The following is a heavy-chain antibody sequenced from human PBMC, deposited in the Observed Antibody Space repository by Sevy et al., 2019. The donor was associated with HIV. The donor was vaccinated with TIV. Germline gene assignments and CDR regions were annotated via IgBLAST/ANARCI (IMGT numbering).Heavy chain of an antibody. CDR1: GFSLTTNGVG. V-gene: IGHV2-5*02. J-gene: IGHJ5*02. CDR2: IYWDDEK. CDR3: THSEYYYGSGSFYKRGGLFAP. Sequence: SGPTLVNPTQTLTLTCTFSGFSLTTNGVGVGWIRQPPGKALEWLALIYWDDEKRYRPSLKKRLTITKDTSKNQVVLTTTDMDPVDTATYYCTHSEYYYGSGSFYKRGGLFAPWGQGTLVTVSS. D-gene: IGHD3-10*01.